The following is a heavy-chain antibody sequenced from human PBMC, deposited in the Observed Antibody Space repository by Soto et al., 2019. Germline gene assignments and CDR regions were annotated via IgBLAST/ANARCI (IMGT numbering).Heavy chain of an antibody. Sequence: QITLEESGPTLVKPTQTLTLTCTFSGFSLNERAVGVGWIRQPPGKALEWLAFTYWDDDNHYSPSLKNRLTITTDTSKNQVVLTMTNTDPADTATYYCAHGSGWLFDYCGQGTQVTVSS. CDR3: AHGSGWLFDY. CDR2: TYWDDDN. J-gene: IGHJ4*02. D-gene: IGHD6-19*01. CDR1: GFSLNERAVG. V-gene: IGHV2-5*02.